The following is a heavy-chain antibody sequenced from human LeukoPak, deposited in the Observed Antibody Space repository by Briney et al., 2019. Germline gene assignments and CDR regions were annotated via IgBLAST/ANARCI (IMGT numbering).Heavy chain of an antibody. D-gene: IGHD1-26*01. CDR3: AREKIGGANFFEY. V-gene: IGHV3-7*01. Sequence: GGSLRLSCAASGFSFSNYWMSWVRQAPGKGLEWVANIKLDGSETYYVDSVKGRFTISRDNAKNSLSLQMNSLRAEDTAVYYCAREKIGGANFFEYWGQGTLVTVSS. J-gene: IGHJ4*02. CDR2: IKLDGSET. CDR1: GFSFSNYW.